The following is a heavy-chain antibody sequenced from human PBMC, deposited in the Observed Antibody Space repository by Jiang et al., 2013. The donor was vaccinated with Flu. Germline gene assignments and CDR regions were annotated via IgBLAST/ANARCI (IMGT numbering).Heavy chain of an antibody. Sequence: KPTQTLTLTCTFSGFSLTTRGVGVAWIRQPPGKALEWLAFIYWDDDQRYNPFLRSRLTITKDPSKSQVALTMTTVDPLDTATYYCAHSRDDYGDFDVWGQGSLVTVSS. J-gene: IGHJ4*02. CDR3: AHSRDDYGDFDV. CDR1: GFSLTTRGVG. V-gene: IGHV2-5*02. D-gene: IGHD4-17*01. CDR2: IYWDDDQ.